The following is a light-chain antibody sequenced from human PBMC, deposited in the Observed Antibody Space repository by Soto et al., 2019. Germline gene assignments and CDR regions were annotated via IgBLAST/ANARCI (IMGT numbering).Light chain of an antibody. CDR2: DAS. CDR3: PQSYIPPFT. J-gene: IGKJ3*01. V-gene: IGKV1-39*01. Sequence: DIEMTQSPSSLSASEGDRVTITCRASQSINSYLNWYQQKPGKTPKLLIYDASALQSGVPSRFSGSGSETDFSLTITNLQPDDFATYYCPQSYIPPFTFGPGTTVDVK. CDR1: QSINSY.